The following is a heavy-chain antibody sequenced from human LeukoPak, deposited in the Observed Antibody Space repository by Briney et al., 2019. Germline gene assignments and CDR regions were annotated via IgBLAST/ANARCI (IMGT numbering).Heavy chain of an antibody. CDR1: GTRFTSYW. CDR2: IYPGESDN. J-gene: IGHJ4*02. Sequence: PGGALEISFKGSGTRFTSYWNGWGRPVPGKGVGWRGIIYPGESDNRYSRSFEGQVNISDDKCIKTAYLQLSSLKASATAMYYCARHESVDTAMVGFDYWGQGTLVTVSS. CDR3: ARHESVDTAMVGFDY. V-gene: IGHV5-51*01. D-gene: IGHD5-18*01.